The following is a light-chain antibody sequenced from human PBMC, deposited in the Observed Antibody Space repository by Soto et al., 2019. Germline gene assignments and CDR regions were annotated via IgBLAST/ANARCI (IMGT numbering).Light chain of an antibody. V-gene: IGKV3-11*01. CDR1: QTLRRTY. Sequence: EIVLTQSPATLSLSPGERATLSWRASQTLRRTYIAWYQQKPGQAPRLLIWDASSRATGIPARFSGSGSGTEFTLTISSLEPEDFAVYYCQHRTNWPAFGGGTKVDI. J-gene: IGKJ4*01. CDR3: QHRTNWPA. CDR2: DAS.